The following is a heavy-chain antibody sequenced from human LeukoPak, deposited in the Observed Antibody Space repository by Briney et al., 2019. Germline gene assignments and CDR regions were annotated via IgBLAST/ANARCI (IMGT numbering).Heavy chain of an antibody. Sequence: GGSLRLSCAASGFTVSSNYMSWVRQAPGKGLEWVSVIYSGGSTYYADSVKGRFTISRDNSKNTLYLQMNSLRAEDTAVYYCAGDQNGSGGAFDIWGQGTMVTVSS. CDR2: IYSGGST. CDR3: AGDQNGSGGAFDI. D-gene: IGHD3-10*01. V-gene: IGHV3-66*01. CDR1: GFTVSSNY. J-gene: IGHJ3*02.